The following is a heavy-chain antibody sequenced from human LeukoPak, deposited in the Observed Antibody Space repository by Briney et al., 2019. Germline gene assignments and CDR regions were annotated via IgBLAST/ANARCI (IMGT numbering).Heavy chain of an antibody. CDR3: ARDVDTAMGFDY. J-gene: IGHJ4*02. Sequence: GASVKVSCKASGYTFTGYYMHCVRQAPGQGHEWMGWINPNSGGTNYAQKFQGRVTMARDTSISTAYMELSRLRSDDTAVYYCARDVDTAMGFDYWGQGNLVTVSS. CDR2: INPNSGGT. CDR1: GYTFTGYY. D-gene: IGHD5-18*01. V-gene: IGHV1-2*02.